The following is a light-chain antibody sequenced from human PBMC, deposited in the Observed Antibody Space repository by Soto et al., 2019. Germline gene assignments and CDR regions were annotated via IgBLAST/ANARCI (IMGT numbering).Light chain of an antibody. J-gene: IGKJ5*01. CDR3: QQSYSTPIT. CDR2: LGS. CDR1: QSLLHSNGYNY. V-gene: IGKV2-28*01. Sequence: DIVMTQSPLSLPVTPGEPASISCRSSQSLLHSNGYNYLDWYLQKPGQSPQLLIYLGSNRASGVPDRFSGSGSGTDFTLTISNLQPGDFATYYCQQSYSTPITFGQGTRLEIK.